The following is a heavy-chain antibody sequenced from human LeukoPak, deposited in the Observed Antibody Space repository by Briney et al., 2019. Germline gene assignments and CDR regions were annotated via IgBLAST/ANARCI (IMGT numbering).Heavy chain of an antibody. CDR1: GFTVSSNY. Sequence: GGSLRLSCAASGFTVSSNYMTWVRQAPGKGLEWVAVISYDGSNKYYADSVKGRFTISRDNSKNTLYLQMNSLRAEDTAVYYCAKVFDIWGQGTMVTVSS. J-gene: IGHJ3*02. CDR2: ISYDGSNK. CDR3: AKVFDI. V-gene: IGHV3-30*18.